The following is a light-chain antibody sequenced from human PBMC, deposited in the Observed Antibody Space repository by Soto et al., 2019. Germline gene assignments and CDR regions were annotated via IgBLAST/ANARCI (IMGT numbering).Light chain of an antibody. Sequence: DIVMTQSPLSLPVTPGEPASISCRSSQSLLHSNGYNYLDWYLQKPGQSPQLLIYLGSNRDSGVPDRFSGSGSGTDFTLKIRRVEAEDVGVYYCMQALQTPITFGQGTRLDIK. CDR1: QSLLHSNGYNY. CDR2: LGS. CDR3: MQALQTPIT. V-gene: IGKV2-28*01. J-gene: IGKJ5*01.